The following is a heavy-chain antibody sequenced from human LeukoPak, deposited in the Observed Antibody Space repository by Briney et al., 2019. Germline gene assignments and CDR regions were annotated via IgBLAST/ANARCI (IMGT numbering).Heavy chain of an antibody. Sequence: GGSLRLSCAASGFTFSHYAIHWVRQAPGKGLGWVAFIWYDGSQKFHADSVKGRFAISRDNSKNILYLQMDSLRAEDTAVYYCARDHGTVTTIRGFDIWGQGTMVTVSS. J-gene: IGHJ3*02. CDR1: GFTFSHYA. CDR2: IWYDGSQK. V-gene: IGHV3-33*01. D-gene: IGHD4-17*01. CDR3: ARDHGTVTTIRGFDI.